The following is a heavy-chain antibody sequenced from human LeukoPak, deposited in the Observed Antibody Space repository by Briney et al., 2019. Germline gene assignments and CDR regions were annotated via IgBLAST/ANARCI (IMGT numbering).Heavy chain of an antibody. Sequence: VASVKVSCKASGYTFIDYYMHWVRQTPGQGLEWMGRINPSSGGTNYAQKFQGRVTMTRDTSISTAYMELSRLRSDDTVVYYCARDDNSGYYSGPWGQGTLVTVSS. V-gene: IGHV1-2*05. D-gene: IGHD3-22*01. J-gene: IGHJ5*02. CDR3: ARDDNSGYYSGP. CDR1: GYTFIDYY. CDR2: INPSSGGT.